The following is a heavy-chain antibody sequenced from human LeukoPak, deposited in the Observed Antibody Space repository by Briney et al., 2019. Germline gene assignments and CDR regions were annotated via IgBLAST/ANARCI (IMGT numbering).Heavy chain of an antibody. V-gene: IGHV1-69*13. Sequence: ASVKVSCKASGGIFSSYVISWVRQAPGQGLEWMGGIIPIFGTANYAQKFQGRVTITADESTSTAYMELSSLRSEDTAVYYCASSMVRGVKDYWGQGTLVTVSS. CDR1: GGIFSSYV. J-gene: IGHJ4*02. D-gene: IGHD3-10*01. CDR2: IIPIFGTA. CDR3: ASSMVRGVKDY.